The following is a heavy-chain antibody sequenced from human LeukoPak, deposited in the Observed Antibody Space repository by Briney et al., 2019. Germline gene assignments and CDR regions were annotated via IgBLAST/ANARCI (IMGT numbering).Heavy chain of an antibody. V-gene: IGHV4-59*08. Sequence: SETLSLTCTASGGSISSYYWSWIRQPPGKGLEWIGYIYYSGSTNYNPSLKSRVTISVDTSKNQFSLKLSSVTAADTAVYYCAGTYYYDSSGYYLLGYWGQGTLVTVSS. D-gene: IGHD3-22*01. J-gene: IGHJ4*02. CDR2: IYYSGST. CDR3: AGTYYYDSSGYYLLGY. CDR1: GGSISSYY.